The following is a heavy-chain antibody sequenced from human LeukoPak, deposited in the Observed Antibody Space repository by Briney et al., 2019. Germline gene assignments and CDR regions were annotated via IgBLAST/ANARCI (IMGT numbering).Heavy chain of an antibody. CDR1: GFTFTSYS. J-gene: IGHJ3*02. D-gene: IGHD1-14*01. CDR3: AREITGGHAFYI. V-gene: IGHV3-21*01. Sequence: GGSLRLSCAASGFTFTSYSMNWIRQAPGKGLEWVSSISSSSSYIYYADSVKGRFTISRDTAKNSLYLQMTSLTVEDPAVASCAREITGGHAFYIWGEGTMVTVSS. CDR2: ISSSSSYI.